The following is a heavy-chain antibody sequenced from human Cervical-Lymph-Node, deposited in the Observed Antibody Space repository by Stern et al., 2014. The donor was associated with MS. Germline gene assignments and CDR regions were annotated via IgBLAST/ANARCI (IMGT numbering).Heavy chain of an antibody. CDR1: GFTFSRAW. D-gene: IGHD7-27*01. Sequence: EVQLVESGGGLVKPGGSLRLSCAASGFTFSRAWLSWFRQTPGKGLEWVGRITSKTDGGTADHAAPVKGRFTISRDDSRNMLFLQMNSLKTEDTAIYYCTTGSLTKFTGAEDHWGQGALVTVSS. CDR2: ITSKTDGGTA. V-gene: IGHV3-15*01. J-gene: IGHJ4*02. CDR3: TTGSLTKFTGAEDH.